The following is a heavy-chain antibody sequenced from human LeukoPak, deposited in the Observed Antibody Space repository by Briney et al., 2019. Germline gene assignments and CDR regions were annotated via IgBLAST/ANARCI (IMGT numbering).Heavy chain of an antibody. V-gene: IGHV6-1*01. CDR3: ARRLTQYDCFDP. CDR1: GDSVLSNSS. D-gene: IGHD2-2*01. J-gene: IGHJ5*02. Sequence: SQTLSLTCAVSGDSVLSNSSWNWIRQSPSRGLEWLGRTYYRSTWYNDYAVSVRGRITVNPDTSKSQFSLHLNSVTPEDTAVYYCARRLTQYDCFDPWGQGILVTVSS. CDR2: TYYRSTWYN.